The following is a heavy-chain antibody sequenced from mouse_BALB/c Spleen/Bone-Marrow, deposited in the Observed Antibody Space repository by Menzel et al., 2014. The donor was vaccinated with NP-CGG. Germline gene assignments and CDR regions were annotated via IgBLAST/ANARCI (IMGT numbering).Heavy chain of an antibody. Sequence: EVKVEESGGGLVQPGGSLRLSCATSGFTFTGYYMSWVRQPPGKALEWLGFIRNKANGYTTEYSASVKGRFTISRDNSQSILYLQMNTLRAEDSATYYCARDVGNYVRYAYWGQGTLVTVSA. CDR1: GFTFTGYY. CDR2: IRNKANGYTT. V-gene: IGHV7-3*02. CDR3: ARDVGNYVRYAY. J-gene: IGHJ3*01. D-gene: IGHD2-1*01.